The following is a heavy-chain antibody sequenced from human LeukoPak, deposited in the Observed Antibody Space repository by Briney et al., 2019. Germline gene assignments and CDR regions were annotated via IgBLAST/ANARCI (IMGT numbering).Heavy chain of an antibody. CDR1: GVSISSYF. Sequence: PSETLSLTCTVSGVSISSYFWSWIRQPPGKGLEWIGYIYYSGSTDYNPSLKSRVTISVDTSKNQFSLKLNSVTAADTAVYFCARRGFDFASFDYWGQGTLATVSS. V-gene: IGHV4-59*01. J-gene: IGHJ4*02. CDR2: IYYSGST. CDR3: ARRGFDFASFDY. D-gene: IGHD3-9*01.